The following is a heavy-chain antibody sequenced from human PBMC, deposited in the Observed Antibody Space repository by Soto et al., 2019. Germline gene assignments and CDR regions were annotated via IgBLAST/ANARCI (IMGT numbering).Heavy chain of an antibody. D-gene: IGHD6-13*01. CDR1: GGSISSGGYY. CDR2: IYYSGST. J-gene: IGHJ6*02. Sequence: SETLSLTCTVSGGSISSGGYYWSWIRQHPGKGLEWIGYIYYSGSTYYNPSLKSRVTISVDTSKNQFSLKLSSVTAADTAVYYCARGQGAAAGTFFSGMDVWGQGTTVTVSS. V-gene: IGHV4-31*03. CDR3: ARGQGAAAGTFFSGMDV.